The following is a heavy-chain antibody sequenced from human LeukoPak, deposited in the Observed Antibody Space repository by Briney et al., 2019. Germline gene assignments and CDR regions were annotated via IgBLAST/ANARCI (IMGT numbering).Heavy chain of an antibody. Sequence: GGSLRPSCEASGFIFSTYGMHWVRQAPGRLEWVAYISYDGSRKNYADAVKGRFTISRDNSKNTLFLQMSSLKVEDTAVYYCAKKLIGNVDYFDYWGQGTLVTVSS. CDR3: AKKLIGNVDYFDY. J-gene: IGHJ4*02. D-gene: IGHD3-22*01. CDR1: GFIFSTYG. CDR2: ISYDGSRK. V-gene: IGHV3-30*02.